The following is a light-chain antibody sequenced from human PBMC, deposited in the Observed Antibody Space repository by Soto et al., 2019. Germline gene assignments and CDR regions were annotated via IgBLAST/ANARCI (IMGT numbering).Light chain of an antibody. V-gene: IGKV1-27*01. CDR1: QGISNY. Sequence: DIQMTQSPSSLSASVGERVTITCRASQGISNYLAWYQQKPGKVPKLLIYAASTLQSGVPSRFSGSESGTDFTLTISSRQPEDVATYYCQKYNSALGFTFGPGTKVDIK. CDR2: AAS. CDR3: QKYNSALGFT. J-gene: IGKJ3*01.